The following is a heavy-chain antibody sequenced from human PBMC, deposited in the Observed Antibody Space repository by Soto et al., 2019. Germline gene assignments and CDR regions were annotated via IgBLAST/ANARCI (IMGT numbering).Heavy chain of an antibody. Sequence: SETLSLTCTVSGGSISSYYWSWIRQPPGKGLEWIGYIYYSGSTNYNPSLKSRVTISVDTSKNQFSLKLSSVTAADTAVYYCARFVYSSFDYWGQGTLVTVSS. CDR3: ARFVYSSFDY. J-gene: IGHJ4*02. D-gene: IGHD2-8*01. CDR1: GGSISSYY. V-gene: IGHV4-59*08. CDR2: IYYSGST.